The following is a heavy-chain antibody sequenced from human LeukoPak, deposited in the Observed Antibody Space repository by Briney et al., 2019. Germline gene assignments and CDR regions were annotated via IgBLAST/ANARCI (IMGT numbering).Heavy chain of an antibody. CDR1: GGSISSYY. CDR3: ASRGGSSHGRWFDP. J-gene: IGHJ5*02. CDR2: INHSGST. Sequence: SETLSLTCTVSGGSISSYYWSWIRQPPGKGLEWIGEINHSGSTNYNPSLKSRVTISVDTSKNQFSLKLSSVTAADTAVYYCASRGGSSHGRWFDPWGQGTLVTVSS. V-gene: IGHV4-34*01. D-gene: IGHD6-13*01.